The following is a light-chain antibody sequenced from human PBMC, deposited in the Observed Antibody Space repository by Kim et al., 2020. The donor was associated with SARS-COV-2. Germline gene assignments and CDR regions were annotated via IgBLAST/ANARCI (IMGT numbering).Light chain of an antibody. CDR2: GKN. CDR3: NSRDSSGNHLV. Sequence: SSELTQDPAVSVALGQTVRITCQGDSLRNYYATWYQQKPGQAPVLVIYGKNNRPSGNPDRFSGSGSGNTASLTVTGAQAEDEADYYCNSRDSSGNHLVFGGGTQLTVL. V-gene: IGLV3-19*01. CDR1: SLRNYY. J-gene: IGLJ3*02.